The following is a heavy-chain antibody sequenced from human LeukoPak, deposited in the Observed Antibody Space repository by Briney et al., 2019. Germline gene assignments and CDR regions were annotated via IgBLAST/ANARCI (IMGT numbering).Heavy chain of an antibody. V-gene: IGHV4-34*01. CDR1: GGSFSGYY. CDR2: INHSGST. J-gene: IGHJ6*02. D-gene: IGHD3-3*01. Sequence: PSETLSLTCAVYGGSFSGYYWSWIRQPPGKGLEWIGEINHSGSTNHNPSLKSRVTISVDTFKNQFSLKLSSVTAADTAVYYCAGAVYDFWSGYSRYYYGMDVWGQGTTVTVSS. CDR3: AGAVYDFWSGYSRYYYGMDV.